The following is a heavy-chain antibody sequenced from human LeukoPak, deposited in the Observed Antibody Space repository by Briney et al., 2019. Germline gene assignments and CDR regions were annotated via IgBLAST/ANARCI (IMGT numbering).Heavy chain of an antibody. D-gene: IGHD3-10*01. CDR1: GYTFTGYY. Sequence: VASVKVSCKASGYTFTGYYMHWVRQAPGQGLEWMGRINPNSGGTNYAQKFQGRVTMTRDTSISTAYMELSRLRSDDTAVYYCARDYDSGPMVWGVTFDYWGQGTLVTVSS. CDR3: ARDYDSGPMVWGVTFDY. CDR2: INPNSGGT. J-gene: IGHJ4*02. V-gene: IGHV1-2*06.